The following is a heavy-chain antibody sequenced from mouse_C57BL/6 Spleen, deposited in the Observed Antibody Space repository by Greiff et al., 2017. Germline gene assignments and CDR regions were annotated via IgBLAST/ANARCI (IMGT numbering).Heavy chain of an antibody. CDR2: IYPSDSET. J-gene: IGHJ2*01. V-gene: IGHV1-61*01. Sequence: QVQLQQPGAELVRPGSSVKLSCKASGYTFTSYWMDWVKQRPGQGLEWIGNIYPSDSETHYNQKFKDKATLTVDKSSSTAYMQLSSLTSEDSAVYYCARRAPYYYGSSSHYFDYWGQGTTLTVSS. D-gene: IGHD1-1*01. CDR1: GYTFTSYW. CDR3: ARRAPYYYGSSSHYFDY.